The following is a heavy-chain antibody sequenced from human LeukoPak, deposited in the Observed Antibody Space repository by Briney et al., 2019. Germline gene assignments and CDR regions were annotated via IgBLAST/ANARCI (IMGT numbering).Heavy chain of an antibody. CDR2: ISYDGSNK. J-gene: IGHJ4*02. V-gene: IGHV3-30*18. CDR3: AKDYYDSSGYHNGLFDY. Sequence: PGGSLRLSCAASGFTFSSYGMHWVRQAPGKGLEWVAVISYDGSNKYYADSVKGRFTISRDNSKNTLYLQMNSLRAEDTAVYYCAKDYYDSSGYHNGLFDYWGQGTLVTVSS. D-gene: IGHD3-22*01. CDR1: GFTFSSYG.